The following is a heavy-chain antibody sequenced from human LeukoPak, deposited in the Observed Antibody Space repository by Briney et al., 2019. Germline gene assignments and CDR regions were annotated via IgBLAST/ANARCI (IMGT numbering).Heavy chain of an antibody. CDR2: IKSRTDGWTR. J-gene: IGHJ6*02. CDR1: GFTLSSAW. CDR3: TTGWRSTSSFYYYGMDV. D-gene: IGHD2-2*01. Sequence: AGSLTLSCTAYGFTLSSAWVSWVRVAPGKGMEWVGRIKSRTDGWTRDYAAPVKGIFTISRDDAKNTLYLQMNSLKTEDTAVYYCTTGWRSTSSFYYYGMDVWGQGTTVTVSS. V-gene: IGHV3-15*01.